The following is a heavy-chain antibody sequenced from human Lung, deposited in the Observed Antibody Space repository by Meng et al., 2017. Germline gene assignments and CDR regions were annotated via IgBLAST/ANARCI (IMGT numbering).Heavy chain of an antibody. D-gene: IGHD4-17*01. CDR3: ARGGVTTDD. Sequence: EVQLVGSGGGLGQRGGSLRLSCAVSGFTFSTHWMHWVRQAPGKGLEWVSRITGDGSSTIYADSVQGRFTMSRDNAKNTLSLQMNSLRAEDTAVYYCARGGVTTDDWGQGTLVTVSS. CDR1: GFTFSTHW. CDR2: ITGDGSST. J-gene: IGHJ4*02. V-gene: IGHV3-74*01.